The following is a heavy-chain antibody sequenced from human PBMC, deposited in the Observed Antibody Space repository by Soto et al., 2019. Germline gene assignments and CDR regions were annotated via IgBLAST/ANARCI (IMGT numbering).Heavy chain of an antibody. CDR2: ISTYKGNT. CDR3: ARQENYYDSSGLLDS. D-gene: IGHD3-22*01. J-gene: IGHJ4*02. Sequence: ASVKVSCKASGYIFTSYDISWVRQAPGQGLEWMGGISTYKGNTNYAQKLQGRVTMTTDTSTSTAYMEVMSLRSDDTAVYYCARQENYYDSSGLLDSWGQGTLVTVSS. CDR1: GYIFTSYD. V-gene: IGHV1-18*01.